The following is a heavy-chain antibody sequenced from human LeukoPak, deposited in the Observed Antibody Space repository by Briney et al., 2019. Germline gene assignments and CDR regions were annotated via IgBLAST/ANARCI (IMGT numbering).Heavy chain of an antibody. V-gene: IGHV3-23*01. CDR1: GFTFNTYA. CDR3: AKDPRAMGRYFFDD. Sequence: GGSLRLSCVASGFTFNTYAMSWVRQRPGQGPEWVSMISSSGDTTDYAESVKDRFTISRDNAKNTLYLQLESPRGEDTAIYYCAKDPRAMGRYFFDDWGQGTLVTASS. CDR2: ISSSGDTT. J-gene: IGHJ4*01. D-gene: IGHD3-16*01.